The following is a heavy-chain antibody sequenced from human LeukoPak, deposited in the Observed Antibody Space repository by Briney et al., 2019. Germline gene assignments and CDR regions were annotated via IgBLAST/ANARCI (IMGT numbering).Heavy chain of an antibody. V-gene: IGHV3-23*01. CDR1: GFTFSKYA. Sequence: PGGSLRLSCAASGFTFSKYAMNWVRQAPGRGLEWVSVISGSAGSTYSADSVKGRFTISRDNSKNTLSLQMNSLRAEDTAVYYCAKDSSGYPGGDTFDIWGQGTMVTVSS. D-gene: IGHD3-22*01. CDR2: ISGSAGST. J-gene: IGHJ3*02. CDR3: AKDSSGYPGGDTFDI.